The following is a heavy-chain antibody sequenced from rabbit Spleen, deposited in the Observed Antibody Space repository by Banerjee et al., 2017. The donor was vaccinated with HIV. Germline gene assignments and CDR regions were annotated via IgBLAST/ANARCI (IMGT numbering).Heavy chain of an antibody. CDR1: GFDFNSYG. J-gene: IGHJ4*01. D-gene: IGHD1-1*01. Sequence: QLKESGGGLVQPGGSLKLSCKASGFDFNSYGVSWVRQAPGKGLEWIGYIDPIFHITTYANWVNGRFSISRENTQNTVYLQLNSLTAADTATYFCARDLDGVIGWNFGWWGPGTLVTVS. V-gene: IGHV1S7*01. CDR2: IDPIFHIT. CDR3: ARDLDGVIGWNFGW.